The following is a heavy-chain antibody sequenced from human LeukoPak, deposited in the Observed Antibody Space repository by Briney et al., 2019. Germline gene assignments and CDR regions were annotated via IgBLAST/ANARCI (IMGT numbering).Heavy chain of an antibody. Sequence: SVKVSCKASRGTFSSYAISWVRQAPGQGLEWMGGIIPIFGTANYAQKFQGRVTITADESTSTAYMELSSLRSEDTAVYYCAREGEGITIFGVVIGDAFDIWGQGTMVTVSS. CDR2: IIPIFGTA. D-gene: IGHD3-3*01. J-gene: IGHJ3*02. V-gene: IGHV1-69*01. CDR3: AREGEGITIFGVVIGDAFDI. CDR1: RGTFSSYA.